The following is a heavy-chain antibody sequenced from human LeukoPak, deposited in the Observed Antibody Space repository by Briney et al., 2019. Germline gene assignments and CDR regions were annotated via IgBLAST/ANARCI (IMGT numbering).Heavy chain of an antibody. D-gene: IGHD3-10*01. J-gene: IGHJ4*02. V-gene: IGHV1-18*01. CDR3: ARDKPYYYGSGSYFW. CDR2: ISAYNGNT. Sequence: GASVKVSCKASGYTFTSYGISWVRQAPGQGLEWMGWISAYNGNTNYAQKLQGRVTMTTDTSTSTAYMELRSLRSDATAVYYCARDKPYYYGSGSYFWWGQGTLVTVSS. CDR1: GYTFTSYG.